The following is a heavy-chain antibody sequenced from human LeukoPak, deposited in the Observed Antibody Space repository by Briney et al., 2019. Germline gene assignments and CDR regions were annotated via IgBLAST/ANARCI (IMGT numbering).Heavy chain of an antibody. D-gene: IGHD2-2*01. V-gene: IGHV4-30-2*01. CDR2: IYHSGST. CDR1: GGSISSGGYY. CDR3: ARAGPQSCSSSTSCFSDYYYYYMDV. Sequence: PSETLSLTCTVSGGSISSGGYYWSWIRQPPGKGLEWIGYIYHSGSTYYNPSLKSRVTISVDRSKNQFSLKLSSVTAADTAVYYCARAGPQSCSSSTSCFSDYYYYYMDVWGKGTTVTVSS. J-gene: IGHJ6*03.